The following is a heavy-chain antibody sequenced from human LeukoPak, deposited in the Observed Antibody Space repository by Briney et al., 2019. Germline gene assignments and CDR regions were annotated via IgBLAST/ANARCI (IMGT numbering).Heavy chain of an antibody. CDR1: GGSISSSNW. CDR2: IYHSGST. Sequence: PETLSLTCAVSGGSISSSNWWSWVRQPPGKGLEWIGEIYHSGSTNYNPSLKSRVTISVDTSKNQFSLKLSSVTAADTAVYYCARVTGYMTEDYFDYWGQGTLITVSS. D-gene: IGHD6-13*01. J-gene: IGHJ4*02. CDR3: ARVTGYMTEDYFDY. V-gene: IGHV4-4*03.